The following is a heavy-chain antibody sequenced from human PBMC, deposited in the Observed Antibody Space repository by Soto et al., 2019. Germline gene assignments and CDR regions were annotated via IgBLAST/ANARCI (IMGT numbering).Heavy chain of an antibody. V-gene: IGHV3-30*09. J-gene: IGHJ4*02. CDR3: ARDLDDFWSGSLSL. CDR2: ISYDGSNK. Sequence: LILSFTASGFTFSSYAMNWVRQAPGKGLEWVAVISYDGSNKYYADSVKGRFAISRDNSKSTLFLQMSSLRTEDTAVYYCARDLDDFWSGSLSLWGKGNMVTVSA. D-gene: IGHD3-3*01. CDR1: GFTFSSYA.